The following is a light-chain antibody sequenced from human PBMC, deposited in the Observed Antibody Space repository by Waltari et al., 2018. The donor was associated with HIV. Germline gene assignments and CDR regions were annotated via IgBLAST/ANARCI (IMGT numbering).Light chain of an antibody. CDR2: RTS. J-gene: IGKJ2*01. Sequence: EVLLTQSPVTLSLSPGESVTLSCRARQSLGNDFVAWYQQKPGQPPRLLICRTSSRAAGVHGRFSGSGSETDFALTITGAEPEDFAVYYCQHYGGSPYTFGQGTKLDI. V-gene: IGKV3-20*01. CDR1: QSLGNDF. CDR3: QHYGGSPYT.